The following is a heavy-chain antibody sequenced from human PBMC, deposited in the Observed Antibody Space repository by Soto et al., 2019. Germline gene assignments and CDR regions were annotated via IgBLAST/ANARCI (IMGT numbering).Heavy chain of an antibody. V-gene: IGHV1-18*01. D-gene: IGHD5-12*01. CDR3: ARIVATIGRFYGMDV. CDR1: GYTFTSYG. CDR2: ISAYNGNT. Sequence: QVQLVQSGAEVKKPGASVKVSCKASGYTFTSYGISWVRQAPGQGLEWMGWISAYNGNTNYAQKLQGRVTMTTDTSXTTAYMELRSLRSDDTAVYYCARIVATIGRFYGMDVWGQGTTVTVSS. J-gene: IGHJ6*02.